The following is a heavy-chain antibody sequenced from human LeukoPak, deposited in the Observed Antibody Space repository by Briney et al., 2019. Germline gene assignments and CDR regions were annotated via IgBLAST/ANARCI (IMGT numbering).Heavy chain of an antibody. CDR3: ARGKYDFWSGYTYYYYYMDV. D-gene: IGHD3-3*01. CDR2: INHSGST. CDR1: GGPFSGYY. V-gene: IGHV4-34*01. Sequence: SETLSLTCAVYGGPFSGYYWSWIRQPPGKGLEWIGEINHSGSTNYNPSLKSRVTISVDTSKNQFSLRLSSVTAADTAVYYCARGKYDFWSGYTYYYYYMDVWGKGTTVTVSS. J-gene: IGHJ6*03.